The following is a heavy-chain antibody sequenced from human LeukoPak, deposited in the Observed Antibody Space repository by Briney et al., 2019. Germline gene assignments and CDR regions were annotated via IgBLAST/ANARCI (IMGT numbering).Heavy chain of an antibody. J-gene: IGHJ4*02. CDR1: GFTFSSYA. V-gene: IGHV3-23*01. Sequence: GGSLRLSCAASGFTFSSYAMSWVRQAPGKGLEWVSAISHTGSDTYYADSVKDRFSISRDNSKNTLYLRMNSLRAEDTALYYCAKRFYGSGSFYGDWGRGTLVTVSS. CDR2: ISHTGSDT. CDR3: AKRFYGSGSFYGD. D-gene: IGHD3-10*01.